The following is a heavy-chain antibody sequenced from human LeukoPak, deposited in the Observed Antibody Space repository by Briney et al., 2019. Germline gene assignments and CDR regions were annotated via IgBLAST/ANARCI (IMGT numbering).Heavy chain of an antibody. V-gene: IGHV3-23*01. D-gene: IGHD2-2*01. CDR3: TTRNYCSSTSCSFDY. J-gene: IGHJ4*02. CDR2: ISGSGGST. CDR1: GFTFSSYA. Sequence: PGGSLRLSCAASGFTFSSYAMSWVRQAPGKGLEWVSAISGSGGSTYYADSVKGRFTISRDNSKNTLYLQMSSLKTEDTAVYYCTTRNYCSSTSCSFDYWGQGTLVTVSS.